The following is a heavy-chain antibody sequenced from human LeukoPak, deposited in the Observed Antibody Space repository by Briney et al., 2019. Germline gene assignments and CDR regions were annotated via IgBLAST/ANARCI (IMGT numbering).Heavy chain of an antibody. J-gene: IGHJ4*02. CDR2: ISGSGGST. D-gene: IGHD3-10*01. V-gene: IGHV3-23*01. CDR1: GFTFSSYG. Sequence: GGTLRLSCAASGFTFSSYGMTWVRQAPGKGLEWVSAISGSGGSTYYADSVKGRFTISRDNAKNTLYLQMNSLRAEDTAVYYCARGGYYGSGSYPPFDYWGQGTLVTVSS. CDR3: ARGGYYGSGSYPPFDY.